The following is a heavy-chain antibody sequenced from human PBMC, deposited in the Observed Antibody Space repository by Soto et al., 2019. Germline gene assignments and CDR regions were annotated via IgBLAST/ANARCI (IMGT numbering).Heavy chain of an antibody. CDR2: IFSNDEK. D-gene: IGHD2-21*01. Sequence: QVTLKESGPVLVKPTETLTLTCTVSGFSLSNARMGVSWIRQPPGKALEWLAHIFSNDEKSYSTSLKSRLTIYKDTSKSQVVLTMTNMDPEDTATYYCARRLDDGGDGPNFYYYYGLDVWGQWTTVTVSS. CDR3: ARRLDDGGDGPNFYYYYGLDV. V-gene: IGHV2-26*01. J-gene: IGHJ6*01. CDR1: GFSLSNARMG.